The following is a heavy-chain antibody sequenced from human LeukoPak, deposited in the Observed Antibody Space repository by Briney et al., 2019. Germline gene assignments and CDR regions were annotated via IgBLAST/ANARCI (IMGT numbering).Heavy chain of an antibody. CDR2: IIPIFGTA. CDR3: ARGVTAMANFDY. V-gene: IGHV1-69*05. J-gene: IGHJ4*02. CDR1: GGTFSSYA. Sequence: SVKVSCKASGGTFSSYAISWVRQAPGQGLEWMGGIIPIFGTANYAQKFQGRVTITTDESTSTAYMELRSLRSDDTAVYYCARGVTAMANFDYWGQGTLVTVSS. D-gene: IGHD5-18*01.